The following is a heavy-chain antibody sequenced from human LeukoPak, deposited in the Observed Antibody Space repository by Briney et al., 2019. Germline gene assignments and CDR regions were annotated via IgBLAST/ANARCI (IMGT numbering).Heavy chain of an antibody. J-gene: IGHJ4*02. CDR1: GFTVSSNY. Sequence: GGSLRLSCAASGFTVSSNYMSWVRQAPGKGLEWVSVIYSGGSTYYADSVKGRFTISRHNSKNTLYLQMNSLRSEDTAVYYCARVTGDYYALFDYWGQGTLVTVSS. V-gene: IGHV3-53*04. CDR2: IYSGGST. CDR3: ARVTGDYYALFDY. D-gene: IGHD3-10*01.